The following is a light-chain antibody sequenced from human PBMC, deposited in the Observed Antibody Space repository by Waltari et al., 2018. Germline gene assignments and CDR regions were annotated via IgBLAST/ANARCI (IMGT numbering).Light chain of an antibody. CDR1: QGISNY. CDR3: QQLNSYQWT. V-gene: IGKV1-9*01. CDR2: AAA. J-gene: IGKJ1*01. Sequence: IQLTQSPSSLSASVGDRVTLTCRASQGISNYLACYQPKPGKAPKLLIYAAATLQSGVPSRFSGSGSGTDFTLTISSLQPEDFATYYCQQLNSYQWTFGQGTKVEIK.